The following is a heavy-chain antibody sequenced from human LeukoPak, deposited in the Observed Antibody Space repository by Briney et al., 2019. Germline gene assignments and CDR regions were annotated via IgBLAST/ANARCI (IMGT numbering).Heavy chain of an antibody. V-gene: IGHV3-23*01. CDR1: GFTFSSYA. J-gene: IGHJ6*03. Sequence: GGSLRLSCAASGFTFSSYAMSWVRQAPGRGLEWVSGIGGSGGSTYYADSVKGRFTISRDNSKNTLYLQMNSLRAEDTAVYYCAKAPLGFLEWQPRYYIDVWGKGTTATVSS. CDR3: AKAPLGFLEWQPRYYIDV. CDR2: IGGSGGST. D-gene: IGHD3-3*01.